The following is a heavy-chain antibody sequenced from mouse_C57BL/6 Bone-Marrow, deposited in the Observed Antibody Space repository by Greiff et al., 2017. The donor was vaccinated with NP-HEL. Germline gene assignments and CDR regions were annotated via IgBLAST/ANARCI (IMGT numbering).Heavy chain of an antibody. CDR1: GFTFSSYA. D-gene: IGHD1-1*01. Sequence: EVQGVESGEGLVKPGGSLKLSCAASGFTFSSYAMSWVRQTPEKRLEWVAYISSGGDYIYYADTVKVRFTISRDNARNTLYLQMSSLKSEDTARYYCTRERIYYYGSSYDWYFDVWGTGTTVTVSS. CDR2: ISSGGDYI. J-gene: IGHJ1*03. CDR3: TRERIYYYGSSYDWYFDV. V-gene: IGHV5-9-1*02.